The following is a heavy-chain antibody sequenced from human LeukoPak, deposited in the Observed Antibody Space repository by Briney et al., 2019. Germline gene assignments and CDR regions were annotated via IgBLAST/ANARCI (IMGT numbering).Heavy chain of an antibody. CDR1: GYTFTGHS. J-gene: IGHJ4*02. CDR2: INPSSGGT. D-gene: IGHD3-22*01. CDR3: ARDDYYDVSGFDS. V-gene: IGHV1-2*02. Sequence: ASVEVSCKASGYTFTGHSIHWVRQAPGQGLEWMGWINPSSGGTKYAQNFQGRVTMTSDTSISTAYMELSWLKSDDTALYYCARDDYYDVSGFDSWGPGTLVTVSS.